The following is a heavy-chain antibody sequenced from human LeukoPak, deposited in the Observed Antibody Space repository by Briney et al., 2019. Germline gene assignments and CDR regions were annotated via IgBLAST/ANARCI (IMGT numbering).Heavy chain of an antibody. CDR3: ARDLWYYYDSSGDDY. J-gene: IGHJ4*02. CDR2: IYYSGST. V-gene: IGHV4-59*12. Sequence: SETLSLTCTVSGGSISSYYWSWIRQPPGKGLEWIGYIYYSGSTNYNPSLKSRVTISVDTSKNQFSLKLSSVTAADTAVYYCARDLWYYYDSSGDDYWGQGTLVTVSS. D-gene: IGHD3-22*01. CDR1: GGSISSYY.